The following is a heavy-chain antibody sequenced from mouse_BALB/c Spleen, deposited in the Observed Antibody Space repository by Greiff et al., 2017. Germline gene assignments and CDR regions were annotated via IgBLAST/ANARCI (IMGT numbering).Heavy chain of an antibody. Sequence: EVQLQQSGPGLVKPSQSLSLTCTVTGYSITSDYVWYWIRQFPGNQLELMGNISYSGSTSYNPSLKSRISITRDTSKNQFFLQLNSVTTEDTATYYCARRGYGSSYENFDYWGQGTTLTVSS. CDR1: GYSITSDYV. CDR3: ARRGYGSSYENFDY. CDR2: ISYSGST. V-gene: IGHV3-2*02. J-gene: IGHJ2*01. D-gene: IGHD1-1*01.